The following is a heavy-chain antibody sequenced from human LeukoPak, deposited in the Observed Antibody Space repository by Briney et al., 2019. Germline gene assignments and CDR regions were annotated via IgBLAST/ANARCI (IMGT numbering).Heavy chain of an antibody. CDR3: AKAGGSYPLRYYFDY. CDR2: ISGSGGST. V-gene: IGHV3-23*01. CDR1: GLTFSSYA. Sequence: GGSLRLSCAASGLTFSSYAMSWVRQAPGKGLEWVSAISGSGGSTYYADSVKGRFTISRDNSKNTLYLQMNSLRAEDTAVYYCAKAGGSYPLRYYFDYWGQGTLATVSS. D-gene: IGHD1-26*01. J-gene: IGHJ4*02.